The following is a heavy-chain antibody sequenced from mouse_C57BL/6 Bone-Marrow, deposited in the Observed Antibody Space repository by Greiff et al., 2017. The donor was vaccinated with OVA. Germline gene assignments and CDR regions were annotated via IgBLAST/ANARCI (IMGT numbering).Heavy chain of an antibody. Sequence: EVQLVESGGGLVKPGASLKLSCAASGFTFSDYGMHWVRQAPEKGLEWVAYISSGSSTIYYADTVKGRVTISRDNAKTTLFLQRSRLRSEDTAMYYCARPVITTVVVDYWGQGTTLTVSS. J-gene: IGHJ2*01. D-gene: IGHD1-1*01. V-gene: IGHV5-17*01. CDR2: ISSGSSTI. CDR3: ARPVITTVVVDY. CDR1: GFTFSDYG.